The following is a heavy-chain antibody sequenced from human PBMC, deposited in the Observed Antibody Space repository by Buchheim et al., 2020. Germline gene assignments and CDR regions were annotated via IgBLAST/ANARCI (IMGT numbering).Heavy chain of an antibody. CDR1: GFTFSSYG. J-gene: IGHJ4*02. CDR2: ISYDGSNK. CDR3: AKRIGYYDSSGSLDY. Sequence: QVQLVESGGGVVQPGRSLRLSCAASGFTFSSYGMHWVRQAPGKGLEWVAVISYDGSNKYYADSVKGRFTISRDNSKNTLYLQMNSLRAEDTAVYYCAKRIGYYDSSGSLDYWGQGTL. D-gene: IGHD3-22*01. V-gene: IGHV3-30*18.